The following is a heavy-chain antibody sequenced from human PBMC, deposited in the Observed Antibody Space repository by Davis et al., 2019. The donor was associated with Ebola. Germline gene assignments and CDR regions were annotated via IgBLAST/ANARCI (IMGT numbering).Heavy chain of an antibody. CDR1: GFLFSSFA. D-gene: IGHD1-26*01. Sequence: LSLTCAASGFLFSSFAMHWVRQAPGKGLEWVAVISFDGKRKFYAGSVEGRFTISRDNSKNTLFLQMNILRDEDAAVYYCAKEGGSIVGTTFFDYWGQGHLVTVSS. CDR2: ISFDGKRK. J-gene: IGHJ4*01. CDR3: AKEGGSIVGTTFFDY. V-gene: IGHV3-30*18.